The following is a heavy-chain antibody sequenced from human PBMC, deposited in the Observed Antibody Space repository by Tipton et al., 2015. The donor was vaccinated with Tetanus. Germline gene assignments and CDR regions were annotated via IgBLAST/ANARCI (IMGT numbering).Heavy chain of an antibody. D-gene: IGHD1-26*01. Sequence: SLRLSCAASGFTFSSYGMHWVRQAPGKGLEWVAVISHDGSNKYYADSVKGRFTISRDNSKNTLYLQMNSLRAEDTAVYYCARDDGARELPSYFDYWGQGTLATVSS. CDR1: GFTFSSYG. J-gene: IGHJ4*02. V-gene: IGHV3-30*03. CDR2: ISHDGSNK. CDR3: ARDDGARELPSYFDY.